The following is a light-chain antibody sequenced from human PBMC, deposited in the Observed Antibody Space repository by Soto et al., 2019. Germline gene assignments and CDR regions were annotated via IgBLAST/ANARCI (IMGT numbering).Light chain of an antibody. Sequence: EIVMTQSPATLSVSPGERVTLSCRASQDIRSSLAWYQQKPGQAPRLLIYGASIRATGVPATFSGSGSGTEFTLSISSLRSEHLGFYYGKQESVWPLTFGGGTKVEI. CDR2: GAS. V-gene: IGKV3-15*01. CDR3: KQESVWPLT. J-gene: IGKJ4*01. CDR1: QDIRSS.